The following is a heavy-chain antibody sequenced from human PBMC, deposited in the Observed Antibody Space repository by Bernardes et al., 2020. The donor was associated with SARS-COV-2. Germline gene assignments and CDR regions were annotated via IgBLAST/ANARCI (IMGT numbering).Heavy chain of an antibody. V-gene: IGHV3-48*01. J-gene: IGHJ4*02. CDR2: ISIGSTTI. Sequence: GGSLRLSCVASGLTLSRYSMTWVRQAPGKGLEWVSSISIGSTTIYYADSVKGRLAISRDDAKNSLYLQMHSLRVEDTAIYYCARIWFGESISAIDYWGQGTLVTVSS. D-gene: IGHD3-10*01. CDR1: GLTLSRYS. CDR3: ARIWFGESISAIDY.